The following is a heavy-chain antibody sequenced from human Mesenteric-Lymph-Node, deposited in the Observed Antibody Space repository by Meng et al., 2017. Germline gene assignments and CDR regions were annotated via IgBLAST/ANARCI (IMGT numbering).Heavy chain of an antibody. Sequence: GGSLRLSCVVSGFTFSNNYMIWVRQAPGKGLEWVSILYNGGDTYYEDSVRGRCTISRDYFKNTIYLQLNSLTAEDTAVYYCARAGYKIMRGYYCDSWGQGTLVTVSS. D-gene: IGHD5-24*01. CDR1: GFTFSNNY. J-gene: IGHJ4*02. CDR2: LYNGGDT. V-gene: IGHV3-53*01. CDR3: ARAGYKIMRGYYCDS.